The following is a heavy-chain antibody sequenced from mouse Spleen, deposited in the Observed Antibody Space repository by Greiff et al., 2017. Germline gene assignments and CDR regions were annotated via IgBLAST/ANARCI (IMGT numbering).Heavy chain of an antibody. CDR3: ARKWSYAMDY. CDR1: GYTFTSYW. Sequence: QVHVKQPGAELVKPGASVKLSCKASGYTFTSYWMQWVKQRPGQGLEWIGEIDPSDSYTNYNQKFKGKATLTVDTSSSTAYMQLSSLTSEDSAVYYCARKWSYAMDYWGQGTSVTVSS. V-gene: IGHV1-50*01. D-gene: IGHD1-1*02. J-gene: IGHJ4*01. CDR2: IDPSDSYT.